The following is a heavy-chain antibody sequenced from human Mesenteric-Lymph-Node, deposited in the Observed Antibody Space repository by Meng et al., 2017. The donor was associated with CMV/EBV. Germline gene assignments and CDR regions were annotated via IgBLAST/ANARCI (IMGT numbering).Heavy chain of an antibody. Sequence: GGSLRLSCAASGFSFNNNAMHWVRQAPGKGLEWLSFIRYDGSSKYYAESVKGRFSISRDNSKNTLYLQMSSLRIEDTAVYYCAKDITTVLGGTFEHYFDSWGQGTLVTVSS. CDR3: AKDITTVLGGTFEHYFDS. D-gene: IGHD1-14*01. V-gene: IGHV3-30*02. CDR1: GFSFNNNA. J-gene: IGHJ4*02. CDR2: IRYDGSSK.